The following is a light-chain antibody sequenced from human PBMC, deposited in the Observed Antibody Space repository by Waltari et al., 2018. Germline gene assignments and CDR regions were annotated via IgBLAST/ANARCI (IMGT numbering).Light chain of an antibody. CDR2: VNSDGSH. CDR3: QTGGHGTWV. V-gene: IGLV4-69*01. J-gene: IGLJ3*02. Sequence: QLVLTQSPSASASLGASVKLTCTLSSGHSSNVIAWLQQQPAKGPRYLMKVNSDGSHSKGDEIPDRFSGSSSGAERYLTISSLQSEDEADYYGQTGGHGTWVFGGGTKLTVL. CDR1: SGHSSNV.